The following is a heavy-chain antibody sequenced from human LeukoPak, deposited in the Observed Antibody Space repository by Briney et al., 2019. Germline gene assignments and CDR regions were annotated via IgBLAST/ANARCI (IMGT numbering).Heavy chain of an antibody. Sequence: SETLSLTCTVSGGSISSYYWSWIRQPPGKGLEWIGYIYYSGSTNYNPSLKSRVTISVDTSKNQFSLKLSSVTAADTAVYYCARLNRNYYGMGVWGQGTTVTVSS. CDR1: GGSISSYY. CDR3: ARLNRNYYGMGV. J-gene: IGHJ6*02. CDR2: IYYSGST. V-gene: IGHV4-59*01.